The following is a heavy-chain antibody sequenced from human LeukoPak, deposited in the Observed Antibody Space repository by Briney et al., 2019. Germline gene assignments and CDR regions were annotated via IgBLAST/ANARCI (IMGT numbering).Heavy chain of an antibody. CDR1: GGSISSYY. D-gene: IGHD4-11*01. CDR3: ARTEASNSYYYYYYMDV. Sequence: SETLSLTCTVSGGSISSYYWSWIRQPPGKGLEWIGYIYYSGSTNYNPSLKSRVTISVDTSKNQFSLKLSSVTAADTAVYYCARTEASNSYYYYYYMDVWGKGTTATVSS. J-gene: IGHJ6*03. CDR2: IYYSGST. V-gene: IGHV4-59*01.